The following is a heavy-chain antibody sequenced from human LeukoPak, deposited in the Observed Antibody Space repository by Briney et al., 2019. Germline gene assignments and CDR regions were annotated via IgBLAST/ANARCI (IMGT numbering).Heavy chain of an antibody. D-gene: IGHD2-15*01. CDR1: GGSFSGYY. CDR2: INHSGST. V-gene: IGHV4-34*01. Sequence: SETLSLICAVYGGSFSGYYWSWIRQPPGKGLEWIGEINHSGSTNYNPSLKSRVTISVDTSKNQFSLKLSSVTAPDTAVYYCAKTDGRYCSGGSCYSEVVFDYWGQGTLVTVSS. J-gene: IGHJ4*02. CDR3: AKTDGRYCSGGSCYSEVVFDY.